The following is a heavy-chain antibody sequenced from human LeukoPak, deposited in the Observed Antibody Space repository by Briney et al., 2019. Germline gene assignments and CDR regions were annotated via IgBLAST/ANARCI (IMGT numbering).Heavy chain of an antibody. D-gene: IGHD5-18*01. CDR1: GFTFSSYS. CDR3: ARADWDTAMIDY. Sequence: TGGSLRLSCAASGFTFSSYSMNWVRQAPGKGLEWVSSISSSSSYIYYADSVKGRFTISRDNAKNSLYLQMNSLRAEDTAVYYCARADWDTAMIDYWGQGTLVTVSS. V-gene: IGHV3-21*01. J-gene: IGHJ4*02. CDR2: ISSSSSYI.